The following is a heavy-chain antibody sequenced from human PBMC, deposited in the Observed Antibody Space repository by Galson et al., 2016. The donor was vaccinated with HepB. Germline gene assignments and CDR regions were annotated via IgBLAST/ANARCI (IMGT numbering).Heavy chain of an antibody. Sequence: SLRLSCAVSGFTVSNNYMSWVRQAPGKGLEWVSLIYSGGGTHYADSVKGRFTIPRDNSKNTLNFQMNSLRAEDTAVYYCMGGPFGVRIWGQGTAVTVSS. V-gene: IGHV3-66*01. CDR3: MGGPFGVRI. CDR2: IYSGGGT. D-gene: IGHD3-3*01. CDR1: GFTVSNNY. J-gene: IGHJ3*02.